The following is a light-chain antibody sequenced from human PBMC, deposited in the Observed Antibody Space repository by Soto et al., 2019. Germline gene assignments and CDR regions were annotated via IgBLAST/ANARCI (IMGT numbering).Light chain of an antibody. J-gene: IGKJ5*01. CDR2: GAS. V-gene: IGKV3-20*01. CDR3: PQYGSSPPYT. Sequence: EIVLTQSPGTLSLSPGERATLSCRASQSVSNRYLAWYQQKPGQAPRLLIYGASTRATGIPDRFSGSGSGTDFTLTISRLEPEDFAVYYCPQYGSSPPYTFGQGTRLEI. CDR1: QSVSNRY.